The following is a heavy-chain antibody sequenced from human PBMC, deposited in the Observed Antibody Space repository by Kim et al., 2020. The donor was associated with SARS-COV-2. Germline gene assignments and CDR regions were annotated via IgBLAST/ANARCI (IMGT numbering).Heavy chain of an antibody. CDR3: VKDRGLLWFGELGGFFDY. CDR1: GFTFSSYA. Sequence: GGSLRLSCSASGFTFSSYAMHWVRQAPGKGLEYVSAISSNGGSTYYADSVKGRFTISRDNSKNTLYLQMSSLSAEDTAVYYCVKDRGLLWFGELGGFFDYWGQGTLVTVSS. CDR2: ISSNGGST. J-gene: IGHJ4*02. D-gene: IGHD3-10*01. V-gene: IGHV3-64D*06.